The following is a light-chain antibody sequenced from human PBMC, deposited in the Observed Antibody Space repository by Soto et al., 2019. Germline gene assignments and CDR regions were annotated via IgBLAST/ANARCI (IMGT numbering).Light chain of an antibody. CDR3: MQGTHWPHT. V-gene: IGKV2-30*01. CDR2: EVS. J-gene: IGKJ1*01. Sequence: DIVMTHNTLPLPVTLGQPASISCSSSRSLVYSDGNTSLNWFQQRPGQSPRRLIFEVSNRDSGVPDRFCGSASGTDFTLNISRVEAEDVGVYYCMQGTHWPHTFAQRTKADI. CDR1: RSLVYSDGNTS.